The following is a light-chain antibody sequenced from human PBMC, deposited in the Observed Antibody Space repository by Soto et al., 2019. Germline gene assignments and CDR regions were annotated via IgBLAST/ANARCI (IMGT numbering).Light chain of an antibody. CDR3: QQRADWPIT. CDR2: DAS. J-gene: IGKJ5*01. CDR1: QSISSW. Sequence: DIQMTQSPSTLSASVGDRVTITCRASQSISSWLAWYQQKPGKAPKLLIYDASSLESGVTSRFSGSGSATEFTLTISSLQPDDFAVYYCQQRADWPITFGQGTRREI. V-gene: IGKV1-5*01.